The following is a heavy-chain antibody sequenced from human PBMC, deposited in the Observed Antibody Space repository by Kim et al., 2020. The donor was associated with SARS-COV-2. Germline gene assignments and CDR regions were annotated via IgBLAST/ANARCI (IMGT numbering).Heavy chain of an antibody. V-gene: IGHV4-39*01. CDR2: IYYNGSP. CDR1: DGSISISRYY. CDR3: ARQSFRRDSSDF. J-gene: IGHJ4*02. D-gene: IGHD3-3*02. Sequence: SETLPLTCTVSDGSISISRYYWGWIRQPPGKGLEWIGSIYYNGSPYYNPSLKGRVTMSVDRSKNQFSLNLRSMTAADTAVYYCARQSFRRDSSDFWGQGTQVTVSS.